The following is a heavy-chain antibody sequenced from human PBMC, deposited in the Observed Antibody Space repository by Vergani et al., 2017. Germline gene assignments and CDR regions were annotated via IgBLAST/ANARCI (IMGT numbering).Heavy chain of an antibody. V-gene: IGHV5-10-1*03. CDR1: GYSFTSYW. D-gene: IGHD3-22*01. Sequence: EVQLVQSGAEVKKPGESLRISCTGSGYSFTSYWISWVRQMPGKGLEWMGRIDTSDSYTNYSPSFQGHVTISADKSISTAYLQWSSLKASDTAMYYCARVGWSYYDSSGYYYAPGGWFDPWGQGTLVTVSS. J-gene: IGHJ5*02. CDR3: ARVGWSYYDSSGYYYAPGGWFDP. CDR2: IDTSDSYT.